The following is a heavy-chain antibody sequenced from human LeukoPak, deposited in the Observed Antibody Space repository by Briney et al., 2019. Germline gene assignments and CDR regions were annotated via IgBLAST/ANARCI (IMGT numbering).Heavy chain of an antibody. J-gene: IGHJ4*02. CDR3: ARARQLWSDY. Sequence: SETLSLTCTVSGDSISSFTYYWGWVRQPPGKGLEWIGSINNSGSASYSPSLKGRVTISVDTSRNLFSLKLSSVTAADTAVYYCARARQLWSDYWGQGTLVTVSS. CDR2: INNSGSA. V-gene: IGHV4-39*01. CDR1: GDSISSFTYY. D-gene: IGHD5-18*01.